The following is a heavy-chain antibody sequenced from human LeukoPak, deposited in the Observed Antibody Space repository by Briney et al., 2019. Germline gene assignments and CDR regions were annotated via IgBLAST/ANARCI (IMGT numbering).Heavy chain of an antibody. D-gene: IGHD2/OR15-2a*01. CDR1: GFTFSSYA. V-gene: IGHV3-23*01. Sequence: GGSLRLSCAASGFTFSSYAMSWVRQAPGKGLEWVSAISGSGGSTYYADSVKGRFTISRDNSKNTLYLQMGSLRAEDMAVYYCARGGEYYNFDYWGQGTLVTVSS. J-gene: IGHJ4*02. CDR2: ISGSGGST. CDR3: ARGGEYYNFDY.